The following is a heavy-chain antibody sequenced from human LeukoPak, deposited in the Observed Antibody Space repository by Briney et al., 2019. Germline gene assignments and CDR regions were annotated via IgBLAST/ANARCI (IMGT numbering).Heavy chain of an antibody. CDR3: ARVYSNRWYSGYLYMDV. CDR1: DYSFRSHG. J-gene: IGHJ6*03. Sequence: ASVKVSCKASDYSFRSHGISWVRQAPGQGLEWMGWISCYDGETKYAQKFQGRVTMTTDTSTTTAYMELRSLRSDDTAIYYCARVYSNRWYSGYLYMDVWGKGTTVTVSS. D-gene: IGHD6-13*01. V-gene: IGHV1-18*01. CDR2: ISCYDGET.